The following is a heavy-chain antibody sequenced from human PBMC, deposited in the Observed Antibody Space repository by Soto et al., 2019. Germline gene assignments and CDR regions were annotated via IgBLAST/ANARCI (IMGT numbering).Heavy chain of an antibody. D-gene: IGHD6-6*01. CDR3: AKAARLSYYYGMDV. J-gene: IGHJ6*02. V-gene: IGHV3-9*01. CDR2: ISWNSDSI. CDR1: GFTFGAYA. Sequence: EVQLVESGGGLVQPGRSLRLSCAASGFTFGAYAMHWVRQAPGKGLEWVSGISWNSDSIDYADSVKGRFTISRDNAKNSLYLQMNSLRPEDTALYYCAKAARLSYYYGMDVWGQGTTVTVSS.